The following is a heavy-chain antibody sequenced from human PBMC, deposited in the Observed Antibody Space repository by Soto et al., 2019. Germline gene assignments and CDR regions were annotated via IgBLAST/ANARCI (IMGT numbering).Heavy chain of an antibody. J-gene: IGHJ6*03. CDR1: GYTFTSYG. CDR3: ARDAPRKYCSGGSCYSDYYYYYMDV. D-gene: IGHD2-15*01. V-gene: IGHV1-18*01. Sequence: QVRLVQSGAEVKKPGASVKVSCKASGYTFTSYGISWVRQAPGQGLEWMGWISAYNGNTNYAQKLQGRVTMTTDTATSTAYMELRSLRSDDTAVYYCARDAPRKYCSGGSCYSDYYYYYMDVWGKGTTVTVSS. CDR2: ISAYNGNT.